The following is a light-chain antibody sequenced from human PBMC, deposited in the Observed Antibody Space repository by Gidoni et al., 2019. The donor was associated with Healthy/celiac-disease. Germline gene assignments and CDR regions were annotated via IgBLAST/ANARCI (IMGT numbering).Light chain of an antibody. CDR1: QSVSSY. Sequence: EIVLTQSPATLSLSPGERATLSCRASQSVSSYLAWYQQKPGQAPSLLIYDASNRATGIPARFSGSGSGTDFTLTISSLEPEDFAVYYCQQRSNWPPTFGPXTKVDIK. J-gene: IGKJ3*01. CDR2: DAS. V-gene: IGKV3-11*01. CDR3: QQRSNWPPT.